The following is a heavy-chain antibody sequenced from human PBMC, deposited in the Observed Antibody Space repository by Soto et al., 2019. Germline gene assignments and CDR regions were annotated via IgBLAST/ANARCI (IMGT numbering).Heavy chain of an antibody. J-gene: IGHJ4*02. V-gene: IGHV3-23*01. Sequence: PGGSLRLSCAASGFTFSSYAMTWVRQAPGKGLEWVSDISGSGGTTYYADSVKGRFTISRDNSKNTLYLQMSSLRADDTAVYYCAKDGSSNGWYVDEYWGQGTLVTVSS. CDR3: AKDGSSNGWYVDEY. CDR1: GFTFSSYA. D-gene: IGHD6-19*01. CDR2: ISGSGGTT.